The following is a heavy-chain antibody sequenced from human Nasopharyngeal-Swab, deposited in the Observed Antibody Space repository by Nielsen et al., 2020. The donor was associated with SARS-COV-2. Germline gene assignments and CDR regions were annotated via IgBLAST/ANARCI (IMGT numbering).Heavy chain of an antibody. Sequence: GESLKISCAASGFTSSSYSMNWVRQAPGKGLEWVSSISSSSSYIYYADSVKGRFTISRDNAKNSLYLQMNSLRAEDTAVYYCARDPFSGYWGQGTLVTVSS. D-gene: IGHD3-10*01. CDR1: GFTSSSYS. CDR3: ARDPFSGY. V-gene: IGHV3-21*01. CDR2: ISSSSSYI. J-gene: IGHJ4*02.